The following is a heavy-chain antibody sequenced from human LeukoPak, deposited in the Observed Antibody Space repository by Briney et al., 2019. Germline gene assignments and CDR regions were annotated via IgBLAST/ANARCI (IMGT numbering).Heavy chain of an antibody. V-gene: IGHV4-59*01. CDR2: IYYSGST. CDR3: ARDPSVVSAGGWFDP. Sequence: SETLSLTCTVSGDSISSYYWSWIRQPPGKGLEWIGYIYYSGSTNYNPSLKSRVSISVDTSKNQFSLKLSFVTAADTAVYYCARDPSVVSAGGWFDPWGQGTLVTVSS. D-gene: IGHD2-15*01. CDR1: GDSISSYY. J-gene: IGHJ5*02.